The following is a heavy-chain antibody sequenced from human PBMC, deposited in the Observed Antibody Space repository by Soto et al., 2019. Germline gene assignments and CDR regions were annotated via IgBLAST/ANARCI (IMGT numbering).Heavy chain of an antibody. V-gene: IGHV1-18*01. J-gene: IGHJ4*02. CDR3: ARDPGAASFDF. Sequence: GASVKLSCKASGYTFTNYGISWVRQAPGEGLEWVGWINTSNDNKLYAQKLQGRLTLTTDTSTSTAYMDLTTLRSDDTAVYFCARDPGAASFDFWAQGTLVTVSS. CDR2: INTSNDNK. CDR1: GYTFTNYG. D-gene: IGHD2-15*01.